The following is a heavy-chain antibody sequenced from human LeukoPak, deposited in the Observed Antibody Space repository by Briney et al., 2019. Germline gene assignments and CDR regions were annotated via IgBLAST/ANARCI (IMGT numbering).Heavy chain of an antibody. Sequence: GGSLRLSCAAAGFTLSSYGMHWVSQAPGKGLEWVAVIWPDGTTKYYADSVKGRFTISRDDSKNTLYFQMNSLRAEDTAVYYCARDGGSYFDYWGRGTLVTVSS. V-gene: IGHV3-33*01. J-gene: IGHJ4*02. CDR2: IWPDGTTK. CDR1: GFTLSSYG. D-gene: IGHD3-10*01. CDR3: ARDGGSYFDY.